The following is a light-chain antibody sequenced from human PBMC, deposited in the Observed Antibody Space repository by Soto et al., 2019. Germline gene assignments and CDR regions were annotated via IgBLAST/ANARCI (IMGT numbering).Light chain of an antibody. CDR1: SSDIGAYNF. CDR3: TSWTTSTTMI. CDR2: DVN. Sequence: SVLTQPASVSGSPGQSITISCTGTSSDIGAYNFVSWYQQHPGKAPKLMLYDVNIRPSGVSIRFSGSKSGNTASLTISGLQAEDEADYYCTSWTTSTTMIFGGGTKVTGL. J-gene: IGLJ2*01. V-gene: IGLV2-14*03.